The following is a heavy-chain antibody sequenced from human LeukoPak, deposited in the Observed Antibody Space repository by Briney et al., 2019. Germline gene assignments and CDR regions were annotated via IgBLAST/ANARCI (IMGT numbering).Heavy chain of an antibody. Sequence: SETLSLTCTVSGYSISSGYYWGWIRQPPGKGLEWIGNIYHGGSTYYNPSLKSRLTMSLDTSKNQFSLNLSSVTAADTAVYYCARDRWVVRTIDYWGQGTLVTVSS. D-gene: IGHD3-10*01. CDR1: GYSISSGYY. V-gene: IGHV4-38-2*02. CDR3: ARDRWVVRTIDY. J-gene: IGHJ4*02. CDR2: IYHGGST.